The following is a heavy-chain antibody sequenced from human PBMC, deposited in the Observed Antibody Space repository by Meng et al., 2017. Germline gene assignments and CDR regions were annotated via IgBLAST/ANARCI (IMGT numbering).Heavy chain of an antibody. V-gene: IGHV3-21*01. J-gene: IGHJ4*02. D-gene: IGHD6-13*01. CDR3: ARVGSSWPIDY. CDR1: GFTFSAYR. CDR2: ISTSSIYI. Sequence: GGSLRLSCAASGFTFSAYRMNWVRQAPGKGLEWVSSISTSSIYIYYADSVKGRFTISRDNAKNSLYLQMNSLRAEDTAVYYCARVGSSWPIDYWGQGTLVTVSS.